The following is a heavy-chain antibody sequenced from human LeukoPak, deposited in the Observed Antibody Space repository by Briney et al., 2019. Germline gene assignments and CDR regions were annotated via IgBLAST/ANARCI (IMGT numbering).Heavy chain of an antibody. CDR1: GDSVSSINGA. V-gene: IGHV6-1*01. CDR3: ARDLGNTGWYTFDY. D-gene: IGHD6-19*01. J-gene: IGHJ4*02. CDR2: TYYRSKWYT. Sequence: SQTLSLTCAISGDSVSSINGAWNWIRQSPSRGLEWLGRTYYRSKWYTDYALSMKVRITINPDTSKNQFSLQLNSVTPDDTAVYYCARDLGNTGWYTFDYWGQGTLVTVSS.